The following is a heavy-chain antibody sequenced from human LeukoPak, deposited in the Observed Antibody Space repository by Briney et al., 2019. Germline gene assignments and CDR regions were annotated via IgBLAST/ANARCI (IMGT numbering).Heavy chain of an antibody. CDR2: IGGSGANR. V-gene: IGHV3-23*01. CDR1: GFTFSTYA. J-gene: IGHJ6*02. CDR3: AKAPYFYSGMDV. Sequence: PGGSLRLSCEASGFTFSTYAMTWVRQAPGRGLEWVSSIGGSGANRYYGGSVKGRFTVSRDNSRNTLHLQLNSLRVEDTAVYYCAKAPYFYSGMDVWGQGTTVTVSS.